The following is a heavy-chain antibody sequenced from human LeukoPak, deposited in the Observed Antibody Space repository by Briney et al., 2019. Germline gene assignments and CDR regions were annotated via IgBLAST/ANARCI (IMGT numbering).Heavy chain of an antibody. V-gene: IGHV1-18*01. Sequence: ASVKVSCKASGYTFTSYGITWVRLAPGQGLEWMGWISTYNGHRNYAQKLQGRVTMTTDTSTSTAYMELRSLRSDDTAVYYCARGQTDTTLDYYYYHMDVWGKGTTVTISS. CDR1: GYTFTSYG. CDR3: ARGQTDTTLDYYYYHMDV. J-gene: IGHJ6*03. D-gene: IGHD5-18*01. CDR2: ISTYNGHR.